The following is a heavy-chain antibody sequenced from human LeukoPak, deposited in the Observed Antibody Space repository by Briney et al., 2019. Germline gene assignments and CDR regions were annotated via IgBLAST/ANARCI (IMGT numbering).Heavy chain of an antibody. CDR3: AKSGGLSGSGRLGMDV. D-gene: IGHD3-10*01. CDR1: GFTSSSYA. CDR2: ISGSGGST. V-gene: IGHV3-23*01. Sequence: GGSLRLSCAASGFTSSSYAMSWVRQAPEKGLEWVSAISGSGGSTYYADSVKGRFTISRDNSINTLYLQMSSLRAEDAAVYYCAKSGGLSGSGRLGMDVWGQGTTVTVSS. J-gene: IGHJ6*02.